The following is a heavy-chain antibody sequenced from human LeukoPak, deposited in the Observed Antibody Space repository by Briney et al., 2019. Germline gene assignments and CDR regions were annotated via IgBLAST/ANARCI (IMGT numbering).Heavy chain of an antibody. CDR1: GGSISSYY. Sequence: SETLSLTCTVSGGSISSYYWSWLRQPPGKGLEWIGYIYYSGSTNYNPSLKSRVNISVDTSKNQFSLKLSSVTAADTAVYYCAREGYCSGGSCYLGYWGQGTLAAVSS. V-gene: IGHV4-59*01. CDR3: AREGYCSGGSCYLGY. CDR2: IYYSGST. D-gene: IGHD2-15*01. J-gene: IGHJ4*02.